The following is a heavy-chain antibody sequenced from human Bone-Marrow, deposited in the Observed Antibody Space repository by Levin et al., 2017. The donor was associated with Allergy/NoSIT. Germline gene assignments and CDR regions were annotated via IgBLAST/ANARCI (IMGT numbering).Heavy chain of an antibody. J-gene: IGHJ6*03. V-gene: IGHV1-2*06. CDR3: AREPYYVYYMDV. CDR1: FSGYY. CDR2: ITPHNGDT. D-gene: IGHD3-10*02. Sequence: ASVKVSCKASFSGYYIHWVRQAPGQGLEWMGRITPHNGDTIYAQEFRGRVNMTRDTSISTAYMELNRLTSDETAVYYCAREPYYVYYMDVWGEGTTVTVSS.